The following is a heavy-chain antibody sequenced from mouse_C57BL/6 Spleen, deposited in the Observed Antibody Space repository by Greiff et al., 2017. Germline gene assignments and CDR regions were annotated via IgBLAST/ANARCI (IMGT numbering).Heavy chain of an antibody. CDR2: IRSKSNNYAT. J-gene: IGHJ4*01. V-gene: IGHV10-1*01. CDR3: VRHGGVDYAMDY. D-gene: IGHD1-1*01. Sequence: EVQLVESGGGLVQPKGSLKLSCAASGFSFNTYAMNWVRQAPGKGLEWVARIRSKSNNYATSYADSVKDRFTISRDDSESMLYLQMNNLKTEDTAMYYCVRHGGVDYAMDYWGQGTSVTVSS. CDR1: GFSFNTYA.